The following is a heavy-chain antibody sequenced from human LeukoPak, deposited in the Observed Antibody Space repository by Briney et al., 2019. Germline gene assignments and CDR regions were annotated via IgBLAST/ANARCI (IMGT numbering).Heavy chain of an antibody. CDR2: ISHDGSRK. D-gene: IGHD4/OR15-4a*01. CDR1: GFTFTSHA. CDR3: ARDLIDHWCSDY. Sequence: GGSLRLSCAASGFTFTSHAMHWVRQAPGKGLEWVTFISHDGSRKYYADSVRGRFTISRDDSKNTLYVQMNSLRTEDTAVYYCARDLIDHWCSDYWGRGTLVTVSS. V-gene: IGHV3-30*04. J-gene: IGHJ4*02.